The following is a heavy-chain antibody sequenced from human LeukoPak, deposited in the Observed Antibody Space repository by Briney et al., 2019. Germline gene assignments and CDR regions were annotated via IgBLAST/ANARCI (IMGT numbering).Heavy chain of an antibody. CDR1: GYTFTSYY. D-gene: IGHD3-22*01. V-gene: IGHV1-46*01. Sequence: ASVKVSCKASGYTFTSYYMHWVRQAPGQGLEWMGIINPSGGSTSYAQKFQGRVTMTRDMSTSTVYMELSSLRSEDTAVYYCARDRAMIVVVSLGLAFDIWGQGTMVTVSS. J-gene: IGHJ3*02. CDR3: ARDRAMIVVVSLGLAFDI. CDR2: INPSGGST.